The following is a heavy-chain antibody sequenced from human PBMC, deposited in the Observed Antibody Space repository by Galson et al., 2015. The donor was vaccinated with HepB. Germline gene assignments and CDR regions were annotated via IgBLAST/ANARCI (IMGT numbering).Heavy chain of an antibody. CDR1: GYTFTTFA. CDR3: ARDAQLLAIDAFDL. D-gene: IGHD3-10*01. V-gene: IGHV1-3*01. CDR2: MNAGTGNT. J-gene: IGHJ3*01. Sequence: SVKVSCKASGYTFTTFALHWVRQAPGQRLKWMGWMNAGTGNTKNSQKFQGRVTITRDTSASTAYLELSSLTSEDTAVYYCARDAQLLAIDAFDLWGQGTIVTV.